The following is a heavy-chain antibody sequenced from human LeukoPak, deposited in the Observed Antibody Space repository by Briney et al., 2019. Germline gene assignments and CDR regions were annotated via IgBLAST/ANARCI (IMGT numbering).Heavy chain of an antibody. D-gene: IGHD3-22*01. CDR3: ARVYYYDSSGYYFGY. CDR1: GYTFAGYY. V-gene: IGHV1-2*02. J-gene: IGHJ4*02. CDR2: INPNSGGT. Sequence: GASVKVSCKASGYTFAGYYIHWVRRAPGQGLEWMGWINPNSGGTNYVQKFQGRVTMTRDTSISTAYMELSRLRSDDTAVYYCARVYYYDSSGYYFGYWGQGTLVTVSS.